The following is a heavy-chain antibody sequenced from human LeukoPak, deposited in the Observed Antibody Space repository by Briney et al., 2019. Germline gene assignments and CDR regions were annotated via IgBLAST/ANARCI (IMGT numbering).Heavy chain of an antibody. CDR3: VKGRARIAVAGNLIDY. CDR2: ISYDGSNK. V-gene: IGHV3-30*18. Sequence: PGGSLRLSCAASGLTFSSSGMHWVRQAPGKGLEWVAVISYDGSNKYYADSVKGRFTISRDNSKNTLSLQMNSLRAEDTAVYYCVKGRARIAVAGNLIDYWGQGTLVTVSS. D-gene: IGHD6-19*01. CDR1: GLTFSSSG. J-gene: IGHJ4*02.